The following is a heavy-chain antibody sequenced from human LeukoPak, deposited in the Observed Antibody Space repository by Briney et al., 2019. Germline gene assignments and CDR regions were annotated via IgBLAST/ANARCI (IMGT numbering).Heavy chain of an antibody. V-gene: IGHV4-38-2*02. Sequence: PSETLSLTCIVSGYSISSGYYWGWIRQPPGKGLEWIGNIYHSGITYYNLYNPSLKSRVIISLDTSRNQFSLKLNSVTAADTAVYYCAKSNGYGLVDIWGQGTMVTVSS. CDR1: GYSISSGYY. D-gene: IGHD3-10*01. CDR3: AKSNGYGLVDI. J-gene: IGHJ3*02. CDR2: IYHSGIT.